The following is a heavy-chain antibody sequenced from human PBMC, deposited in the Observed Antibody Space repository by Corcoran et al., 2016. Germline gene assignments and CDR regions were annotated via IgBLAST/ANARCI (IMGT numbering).Heavy chain of an antibody. J-gene: IGHJ4*02. CDR3: ARSGYSYGLYFDY. V-gene: IGHV3-53*01. CDR1: GFTVSSNY. Sequence: EVQLVESGGGLIQPGGSLRLSCAASGFTVSSNYMSWVRQPPGKGLEWVSVIYSGGSTYYADSVKGRFTISRDNSKNTLYLQMNSLRAEDTAVYYCARSGYSYGLYFDYWGQGTLVTVSS. D-gene: IGHD5-18*01. CDR2: IYSGGST.